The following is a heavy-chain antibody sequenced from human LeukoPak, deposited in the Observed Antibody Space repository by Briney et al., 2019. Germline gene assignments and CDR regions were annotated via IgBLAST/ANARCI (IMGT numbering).Heavy chain of an antibody. Sequence: GASVKVSCKASGYTFTSYGISWVRQAPGQGLEWMGWISAYNGNTHYAQRLQGRVTMTTDTSTSTVYMELRSLRSDDTAVYYCARDFEGGWFDPWGQGTLVTVSS. CDR1: GYTFTSYG. D-gene: IGHD3-9*01. V-gene: IGHV1-18*01. CDR3: ARDFEGGWFDP. CDR2: ISAYNGNT. J-gene: IGHJ5*02.